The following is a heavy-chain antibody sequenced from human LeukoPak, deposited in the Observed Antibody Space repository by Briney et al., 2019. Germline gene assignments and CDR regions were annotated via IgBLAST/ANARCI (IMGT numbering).Heavy chain of an antibody. CDR1: GFTVSSNS. V-gene: IGHV3-53*05. J-gene: IGHJ4*02. Sequence: GGSLRLSCTVSGFTVSSNSMSWVRQAPGKGLEWVSFIYSDNTHYSDSVKGRFTISRDNSKNTLYLQMNSLRSEDTAVYYCARSPKDIVLMVYAIGYYFDYWGQGTLVTVSS. CDR2: IYSDNT. CDR3: ARSPKDIVLMVYAIGYYFDY. D-gene: IGHD2-8*01.